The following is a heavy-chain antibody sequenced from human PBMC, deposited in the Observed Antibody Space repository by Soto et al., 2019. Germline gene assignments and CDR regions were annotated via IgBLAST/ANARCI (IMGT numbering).Heavy chain of an antibody. CDR3: ARHSLRRLTFGGVISPDCDY. CDR2: MSYSGST. V-gene: IGHV4-39*01. Sequence: SETLSLTCTVSGGSISTSTYYWGWIRQPPGKGMEWIGTMSYSGSTYSNPPLKSRVTITVDTSRNQFSRNLSSVTAADTAVFYCARHSLRRLTFGGVISPDCDYWGRGILVTVSS. D-gene: IGHD3-16*01. CDR1: GGSISTSTYY. J-gene: IGHJ4*02.